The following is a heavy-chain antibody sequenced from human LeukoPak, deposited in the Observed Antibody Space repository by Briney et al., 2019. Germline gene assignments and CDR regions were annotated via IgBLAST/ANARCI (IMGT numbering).Heavy chain of an antibody. V-gene: IGHV3-48*03. J-gene: IGHJ5*02. D-gene: IGHD3-9*01. CDR3: ARGKTETPKYYDILSEHWFDP. CDR2: ISSSGSTI. CDR1: GFTFSSYE. Sequence: GGSLRLSCAASGFTFSSYEMNWVRQAPGKGLEWVSYISSSGSTIYYADSVKGRFTISRDNAKNSLYLQMNSLRAEDTAVYYCARGKTETPKYYDILSEHWFDPWGQGTLVTVSS.